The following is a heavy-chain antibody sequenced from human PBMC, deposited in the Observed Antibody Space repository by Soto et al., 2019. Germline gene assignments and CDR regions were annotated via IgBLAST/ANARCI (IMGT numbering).Heavy chain of an antibody. V-gene: IGHV5-51*01. J-gene: IGHJ4*02. Sequence: GESLKISCKGSGYSFTSYKIAWVRQMPGKGLEWMGIIYPDDSDTRYSPSFQGQVTISADKSTSTAYLQRSSLKASDTAMYYCARHATYYDILSGYYFDYWGQGTLVTVSS. D-gene: IGHD3-9*01. CDR1: GYSFTSYK. CDR2: IYPDDSDT. CDR3: ARHATYYDILSGYYFDY.